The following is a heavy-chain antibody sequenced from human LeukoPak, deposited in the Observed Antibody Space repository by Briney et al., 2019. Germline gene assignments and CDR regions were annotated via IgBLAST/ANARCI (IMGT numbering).Heavy chain of an antibody. J-gene: IGHJ6*02. V-gene: IGHV4-61*08. Sequence: SETLSLTCTVSGGSISSGGYYWSWIRQPPGKGLEWIGYIYYSGSTNYNPSLKSRVTISVDTSKNQFSLKLSSVTAADTAVYYCAGTIVVVPAAHQISPYYYYGMDVWGQGTTVTVSS. CDR1: GGSISSGGYY. D-gene: IGHD2-2*01. CDR3: AGTIVVVPAAHQISPYYYYGMDV. CDR2: IYYSGST.